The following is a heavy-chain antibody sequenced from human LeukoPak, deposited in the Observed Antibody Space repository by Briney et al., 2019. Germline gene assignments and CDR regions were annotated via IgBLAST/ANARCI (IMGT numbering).Heavy chain of an antibody. Sequence: ASVKVSCKASGYTFCSYYIHWVRQAPGQGLEWMGLINPGSGGTSYAQKFQGRVTLTRDTSTTSVYMELSSLTSKDTAMYFCAKDGDVGMATREDWWGQGTLVSVSS. J-gene: IGHJ4*02. V-gene: IGHV1-46*01. D-gene: IGHD5-24*01. CDR2: INPGSGGT. CDR3: AKDGDVGMATREDW. CDR1: GYTFCSYY.